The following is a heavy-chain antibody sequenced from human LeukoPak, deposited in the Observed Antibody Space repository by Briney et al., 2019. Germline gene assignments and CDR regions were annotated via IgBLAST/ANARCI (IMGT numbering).Heavy chain of an antibody. V-gene: IGHV4-59*01. Sequence: PSETLSLTCTVSGGSISSYYWSWIRQPPGKGLEWIGYIYYSGSTNYNPSLKSRVTISVDTSKNQFSLKLSSVTAADTAVYYCARSQLTSHYYGSGSYYPYYYYGMDVWGQGTTVTVSS. CDR1: GGSISSYY. D-gene: IGHD3-10*01. J-gene: IGHJ6*02. CDR2: IYYSGST. CDR3: ARSQLTSHYYGSGSYYPYYYYGMDV.